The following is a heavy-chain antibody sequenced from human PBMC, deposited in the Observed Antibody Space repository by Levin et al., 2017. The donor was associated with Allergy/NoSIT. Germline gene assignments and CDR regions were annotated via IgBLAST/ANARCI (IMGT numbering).Heavy chain of an antibody. D-gene: IGHD7-27*01. CDR1: GFTFSSYG. Sequence: GESLKISCAASGFTFSSYGMHWVRQAPGKGLEWVAVISHGGGTQYYADSVKGRFTLSRDNSKNTVYLQMNSLRAEDTAVYYCAKEISEHAGDWYVDLWGRGTLVTISS. CDR2: ISHGGGTQ. J-gene: IGHJ2*01. V-gene: IGHV3-30*18. CDR3: AKEISEHAGDWYVDL.